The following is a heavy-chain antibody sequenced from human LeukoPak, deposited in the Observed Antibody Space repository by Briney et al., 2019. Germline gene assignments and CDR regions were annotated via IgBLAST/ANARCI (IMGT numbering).Heavy chain of an antibody. D-gene: IGHD2-15*01. CDR1: GFTFSSYW. CDR3: ATAGGGGMAFDP. V-gene: IGHV3-74*01. J-gene: IGHJ5*02. Sequence: GGSLRLSCAASGFTFSSYWMHWVRQAPGKGLVWVSCINTDGRVTRYADSVKGRFTISRDNARNTLYLQMNSLRAEDTAVYYCATAGGGGMAFDPWSQGTLVTVSS. CDR2: INTDGRVT.